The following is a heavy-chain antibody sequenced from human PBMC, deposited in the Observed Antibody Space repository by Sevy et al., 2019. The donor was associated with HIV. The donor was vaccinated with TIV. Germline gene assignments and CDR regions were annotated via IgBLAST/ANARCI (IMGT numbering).Heavy chain of an antibody. CDR1: GLTFSSYG. J-gene: IGHJ4*02. CDR2: ISYDGSNK. CDR3: AKDNDYDSSGLAYYFDY. D-gene: IGHD3-22*01. V-gene: IGHV3-30*18. Sequence: GGSLRLSCAASGLTFSSYGMHWVRQAPGKGLEWVALISYDGSNKYYADSVKGRFTISRDNSKNTLYLQMNSLRAEDTAVYYCAKDNDYDSSGLAYYFDYWGQGTLVTVSS.